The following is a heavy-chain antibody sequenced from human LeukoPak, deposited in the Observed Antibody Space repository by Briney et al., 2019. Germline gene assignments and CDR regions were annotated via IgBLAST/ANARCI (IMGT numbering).Heavy chain of an antibody. D-gene: IGHD4-23*01. Sequence: SQTLSLTCAVSGGSISSGGYSWSWIRQPPGKGLEWIGYIHHSGSTYYNPSLKSRVTISVDRSKNQFSLKLSSVTAADTAVYYCARGRTTVVTPYYFDYWGQGNLVTVSS. CDR3: ARGRTTVVTPYYFDY. CDR1: GGSISSGGYS. CDR2: IHHSGST. V-gene: IGHV4-30-2*01. J-gene: IGHJ4*02.